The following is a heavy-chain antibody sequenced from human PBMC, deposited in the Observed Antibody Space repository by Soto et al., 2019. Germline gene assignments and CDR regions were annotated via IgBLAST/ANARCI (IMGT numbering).Heavy chain of an antibody. D-gene: IGHD6-13*01. J-gene: IGHJ4*02. CDR1: GGSISSGDYY. Sequence: SETLSLTCTVSGGSISSGDYYWSWIRQPPGKGLEWIGYIYYSGSTYYNPSLKSRVTISVDTSKNQFSLKLSSVTAADTAVYYCARERVAAAGTEYWGQGTLVTVSS. CDR2: IYYSGST. V-gene: IGHV4-30-4*01. CDR3: ARERVAAAGTEY.